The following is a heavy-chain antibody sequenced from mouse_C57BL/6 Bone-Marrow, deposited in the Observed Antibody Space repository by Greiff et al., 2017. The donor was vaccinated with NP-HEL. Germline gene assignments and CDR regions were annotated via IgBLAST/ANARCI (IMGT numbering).Heavy chain of an antibody. CDR1: GYAFSSSW. V-gene: IGHV1-82*01. D-gene: IGHD1-1*01. CDR2: LYPGDGDT. J-gene: IGHJ1*03. CDR3: ARKGQDYGSTYWYFDV. Sequence: VQLQQSGPELVKPGASVKISCKASGYAFSSSWMNWVKQRPGKGLEWIGRLYPGDGDTNYNGKFKGKATLTAAKSSRTAYMQLSSLTSEDSAVYFCARKGQDYGSTYWYFDVWGTGTTVTVSS.